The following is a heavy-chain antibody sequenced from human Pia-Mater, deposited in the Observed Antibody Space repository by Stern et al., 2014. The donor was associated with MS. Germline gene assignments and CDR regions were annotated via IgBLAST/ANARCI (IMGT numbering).Heavy chain of an antibody. V-gene: IGHV5-51*04. CDR3: ARRGHGYMGIDY. J-gene: IGHJ4*02. D-gene: IGHD5-24*01. CDR2: IYPGDPET. Sequence: VQLGQSGAEVRKPGESLRVSCEGSGYRFTNYWIGWVRQMPGKGLEWMGIIYPGDPETRYSPSFQGPLTIIIDKPNTRTNLTWSSLKVSDTAMYYCARRGHGYMGIDYWGQGALVTVSS. CDR1: GYRFTNYW.